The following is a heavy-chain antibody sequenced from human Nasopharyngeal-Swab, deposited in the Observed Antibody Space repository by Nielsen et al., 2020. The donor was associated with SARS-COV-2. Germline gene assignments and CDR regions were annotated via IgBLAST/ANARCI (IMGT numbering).Heavy chain of an antibody. CDR3: AKDGGRKKGKRTQEEEEYMDV. J-gene: IGHJ6*03. Sequence: VRQAPGKGLEWVTAVSHDGTDKNYADSVRGRFTISRDNSQNTLFLEMTSLRAEDTAVYFCAKDGGRKKGKRTQEEEEYMDVWGKGTTVTVSS. CDR2: VSHDGTDK. D-gene: IGHD3-16*01. V-gene: IGHV3-30*18.